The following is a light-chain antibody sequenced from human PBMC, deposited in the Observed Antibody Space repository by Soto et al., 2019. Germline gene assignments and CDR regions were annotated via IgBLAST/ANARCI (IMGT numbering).Light chain of an antibody. CDR1: QTISSY. CDR3: QQYYSYPWT. CDR2: AAS. Sequence: DIQMTQSPSSLSASVGDRVTLTCRASQTISSYLAWYQQKPGKAPKLLIYAASTLQSGVPSRFSGSGSGADFTLTISCLQSEDFATYYCQQYYSYPWTFGQGTKVDIK. V-gene: IGKV1-9*01. J-gene: IGKJ1*01.